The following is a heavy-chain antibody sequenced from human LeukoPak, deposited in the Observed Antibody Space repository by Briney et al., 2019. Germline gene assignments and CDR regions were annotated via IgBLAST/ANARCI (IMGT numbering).Heavy chain of an antibody. V-gene: IGHV4-4*02. J-gene: IGHJ5*02. CDR1: GFTFGNYW. Sequence: SGGSLRLSCAASGFTFGNYWMSWVRQPPGKGLEWIGEIYHGGSTNYNPSLKSRVTISLDKSKNQVSLKLSSVTAEDTAVYYCVRNGGNNWGNWFDPWGQGTLVTVSS. CDR3: VRNGGNNWGNWFDP. CDR2: IYHGGST. D-gene: IGHD4-23*01.